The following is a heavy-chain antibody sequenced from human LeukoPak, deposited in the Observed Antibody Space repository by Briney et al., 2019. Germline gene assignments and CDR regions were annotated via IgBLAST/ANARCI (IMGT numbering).Heavy chain of an antibody. J-gene: IGHJ4*02. D-gene: IGHD2-8*01. CDR1: GFTVSSNY. CDR3: ARSPNGRDLYYFDY. Sequence: PGGSLRLSCAASGFTVSSNYMSWVRQAPGKGLEWVSVIYSGGSTYYADSVKGRFTISRDNSKNTLYLQMNSLRAEDTAVYYCARSPNGRDLYYFDYWGQGTLVTVSS. V-gene: IGHV3-53*01. CDR2: IYSGGST.